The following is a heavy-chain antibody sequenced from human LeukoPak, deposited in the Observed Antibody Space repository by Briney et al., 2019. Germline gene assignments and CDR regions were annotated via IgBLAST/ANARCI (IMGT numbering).Heavy chain of an antibody. J-gene: IGHJ3*02. Sequence: SETLSLTCTVSGGSISSYYWSWIRQPPGKGLEWIGYIYYSGSTNYNPSLKSRVTISVDTSKNQFSLKLSSVTAADTAVYYCAREPNYYDSSGYRDAFDIWSQGTMVTVSS. CDR1: GGSISSYY. D-gene: IGHD3-22*01. CDR3: AREPNYYDSSGYRDAFDI. CDR2: IYYSGST. V-gene: IGHV4-59*01.